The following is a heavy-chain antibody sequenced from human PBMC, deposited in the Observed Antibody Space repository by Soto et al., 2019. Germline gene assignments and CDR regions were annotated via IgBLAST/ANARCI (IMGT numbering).Heavy chain of an antibody. CDR2: IYPGDSDT. V-gene: IGHV5-51*01. D-gene: IGHD2-2*01. J-gene: IGHJ6*02. Sequence: GESLKISCKGSGYSFTSYWIGWVRQMPGKSLEWMGIIYPGDSDTRYSPSFQGQVTISADKSISTAYLQWSSLKASDTAMYYCARHLKYCSSTSCYPGRYYYYYYGMDVWGQGTTVTVSS. CDR1: GYSFTSYW. CDR3: ARHLKYCSSTSCYPGRYYYYYYGMDV.